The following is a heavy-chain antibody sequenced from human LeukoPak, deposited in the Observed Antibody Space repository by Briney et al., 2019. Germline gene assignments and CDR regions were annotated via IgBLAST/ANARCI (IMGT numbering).Heavy chain of an antibody. CDR1: GFTFRSYE. CDR3: AELGITMIGGV. V-gene: IGHV3-48*03. CDR2: ISSSGSTI. D-gene: IGHD3-10*02. Sequence: GGSLRLSCAASGFTFRSYEMNWSSRPPGRGGEWVSYISSSGSTIYYADSVKGRFTISRDNAKNSLYLQMNSLRAEDTAVYYCAELGITMIGGVWGKGTTVTISS. J-gene: IGHJ6*04.